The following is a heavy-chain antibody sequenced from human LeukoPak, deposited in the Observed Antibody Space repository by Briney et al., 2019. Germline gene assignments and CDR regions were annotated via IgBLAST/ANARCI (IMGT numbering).Heavy chain of an antibody. V-gene: IGHV3-23*01. Sequence: PGGPLRLPCAASGFTFSSYAMSWVRQAPGKGLEWVSAISGSGGSAYYADSVKGRFTISRDSSKNTLYLQMNSLRAEDTAVYYCAKAGGSYYASYFDYWGQGTLVTVSS. J-gene: IGHJ4*02. CDR1: GFTFSSYA. CDR3: AKAGGSYYASYFDY. D-gene: IGHD1-26*01. CDR2: ISGSGGSA.